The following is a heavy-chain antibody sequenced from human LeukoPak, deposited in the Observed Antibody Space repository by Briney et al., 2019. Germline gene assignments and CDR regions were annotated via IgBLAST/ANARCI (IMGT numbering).Heavy chain of an antibody. V-gene: IGHV3-66*02. CDR2: IHGGGST. D-gene: IGHD1-26*01. CDR1: AFTVSSNY. J-gene: IGHJ3*02. CDR3: ARDHSGSYQRAFDI. Sequence: HPGGSLRLSCAVSAFTVSSNYVSWVRQAPGKGLEWVSVIHGGGSTNYADSVKGRFTISRDNSKNTLYLQMNSLRAEDTAVYYCARDHSGSYQRAFDIWGQGTMVTVSS.